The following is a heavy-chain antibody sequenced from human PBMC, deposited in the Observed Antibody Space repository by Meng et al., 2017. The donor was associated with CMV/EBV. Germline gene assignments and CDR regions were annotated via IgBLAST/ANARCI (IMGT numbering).Heavy chain of an antibody. CDR2: INHGGST. V-gene: IGHV4-34*01. CDR3: AKDRPYYDFWSGYLTTSNWFDP. Sequence: HQWGEGLLKPPETLSSTWSVSGGSFSGYYWSWIRQPPGKGLEWIGEINHGGSTNYNPSLKSRVTISVDTSKNQFSLKLSSVTAADTAVYYCAKDRPYYDFWSGYLTTSNWFDPWGQGTLVTVSS. J-gene: IGHJ5*02. D-gene: IGHD3-3*01. CDR1: GGSFSGYY.